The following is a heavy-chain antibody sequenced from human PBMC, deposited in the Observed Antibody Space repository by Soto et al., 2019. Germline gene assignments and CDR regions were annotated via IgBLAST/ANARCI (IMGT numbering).Heavy chain of an antibody. D-gene: IGHD6-19*01. J-gene: IGHJ4*02. CDR3: ARAKNRRPGIAVAGLGY. Sequence: QVQLVQSGAEVKKPGASVKGSCKASGYTFTSYYMHWVRQAPGQGLEWLGVINPSGGSTTYAQKFQGRVTMTRDPYTSTVYMELSSLRSEDTAVYYCARAKNRRPGIAVAGLGYWGQGTLVTVSS. CDR2: INPSGGST. CDR1: GYTFTSYY. V-gene: IGHV1-46*03.